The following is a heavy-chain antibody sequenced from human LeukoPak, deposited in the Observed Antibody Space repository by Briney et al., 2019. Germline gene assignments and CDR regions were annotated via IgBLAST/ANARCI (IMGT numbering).Heavy chain of an antibody. D-gene: IGHD1-7*01. CDR3: AGYHWNSGVVY. V-gene: IGHV3-11*01. Sequence: GGSLRLSCAASGFTFSDYAMSWIRQAPGQGLEWVSYISRSGDTIDYADSVKGRFSISRDNAKNSLYLQMNSLRAEDTAVYYCAGYHWNSGVVYWGQGTLVTVSS. CDR2: ISRSGDTI. J-gene: IGHJ4*02. CDR1: GFTFSDYA.